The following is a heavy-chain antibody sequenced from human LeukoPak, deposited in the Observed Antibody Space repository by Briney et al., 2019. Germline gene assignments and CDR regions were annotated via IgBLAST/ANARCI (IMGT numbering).Heavy chain of an antibody. CDR1: GLTFSSYA. Sequence: GRSLRLSCAASGLTFSSYAMHWVRQAPGKGLEWVAVISYDGSNKYYADPVKGRFTISRDNSKNTLYLQMNSLRAEDTAVYYCARSNSGSYYYYYGMDVWGQGTTVTVSS. CDR3: ARSNSGSYYYYYGMDV. V-gene: IGHV3-30-3*01. D-gene: IGHD1-26*01. CDR2: ISYDGSNK. J-gene: IGHJ6*02.